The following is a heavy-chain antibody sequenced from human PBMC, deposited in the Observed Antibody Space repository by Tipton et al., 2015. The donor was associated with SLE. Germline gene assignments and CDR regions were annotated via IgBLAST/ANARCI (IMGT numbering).Heavy chain of an antibody. CDR3: AHSSSQYYFDY. J-gene: IGHJ4*02. V-gene: IGHV1-2*02. D-gene: IGHD6-13*01. CDR1: GYTFTNYG. Sequence: QSGPEVKKPGASVMVSCKASGYTFTNYGISWVRQAPGQGLEWMGWISPNSGGTNYAQKFQGRVTMTRDTSISTAYMELSRLRSDDTAVYYCAHSSSQYYFDYWGQGTLVTVSS. CDR2: ISPNSGGT.